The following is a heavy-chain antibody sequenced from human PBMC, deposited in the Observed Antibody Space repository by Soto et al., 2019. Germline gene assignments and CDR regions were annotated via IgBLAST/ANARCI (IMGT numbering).Heavy chain of an antibody. J-gene: IGHJ4*02. V-gene: IGHV3-74*01. CDR3: ARGGANTAMAHDY. CDR1: GFTFSRYW. CDR2: ISYDESTT. D-gene: IGHD5-18*01. Sequence: LRLSCSASGFTFSRYWMLWVRQAPGKGLVWVSRISYDESTTDYADSVKGRFTISRDSAKNTLYLQMNSLRAEDTAVYFCARGGANTAMAHDYCGQGTLVTVS.